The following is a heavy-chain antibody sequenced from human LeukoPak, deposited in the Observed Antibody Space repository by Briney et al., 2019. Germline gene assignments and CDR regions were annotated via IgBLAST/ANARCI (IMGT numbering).Heavy chain of an antibody. CDR1: GGSISSYY. CDR2: IYYSGST. D-gene: IGHD3-9*01. V-gene: IGHV4-59*01. CDR3: ARSNYDILTGSFGWFDP. J-gene: IGHJ5*02. Sequence: SETLSLTCTVSGGSISSYYWSWIRQPPGKGLEWIGYIYYSGSTNYNPSLKSLVTISVDTSKNQFSLKLSSVTAADTAVYYCARSNYDILTGSFGWFDPWGQGTLVTVSS.